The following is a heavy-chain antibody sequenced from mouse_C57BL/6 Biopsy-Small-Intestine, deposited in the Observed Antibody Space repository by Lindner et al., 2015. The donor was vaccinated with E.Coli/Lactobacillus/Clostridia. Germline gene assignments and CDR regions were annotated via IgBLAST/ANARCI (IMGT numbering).Heavy chain of an antibody. J-gene: IGHJ4*01. Sequence: VQLQESGGGLVKPGGSLKLSCAASGFTFSDYGMHWVRQAPEKGLEWVAYISSGSSTIYYADTVKGRFTISRDNAKNTLFLQMTSLRSEDMAMYYCARGTLYYYAMDYWGQGTSVTVSS. CDR2: ISSGSSTI. CDR3: ARGTLYYYAMDY. D-gene: IGHD3-3*01. V-gene: IGHV5-17*01. CDR1: GFTFSDYG.